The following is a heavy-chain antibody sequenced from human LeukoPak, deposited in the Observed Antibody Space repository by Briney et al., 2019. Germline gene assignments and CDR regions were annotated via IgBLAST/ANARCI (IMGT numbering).Heavy chain of an antibody. D-gene: IGHD6-13*01. CDR1: GGSISSGDYY. V-gene: IGHV4-30-4*01. CDR3: ARDDYLAAAGAGTFDY. CDR2: IYYSGRT. Sequence: SETLSLTCTVSGGSISSGDYYWSWIRQPPGKGLEWIGYIYYSGRTYYNPSLKSRVTISVDTSKNQFSLKLSSVTAADTAEYYCARDDYLAAAGAGTFDYWGQGTLVTVSS. J-gene: IGHJ4*02.